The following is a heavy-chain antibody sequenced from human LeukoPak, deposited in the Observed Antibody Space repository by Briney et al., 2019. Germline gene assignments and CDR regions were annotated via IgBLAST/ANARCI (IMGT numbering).Heavy chain of an antibody. D-gene: IGHD6-6*01. CDR1: GFTFSSYA. Sequence: GGSLRLSCAASGFTFSSYAMSWVRQAPGKGLEWVSAISGGGGSTYYADSVKGRFTISRDYSKNTLYLQMNSLRAEDTAVYYCARAVEGSSSGGMGLDYWGQGTLVTVSS. V-gene: IGHV3-23*01. CDR3: ARAVEGSSSGGMGLDY. J-gene: IGHJ4*02. CDR2: ISGGGGST.